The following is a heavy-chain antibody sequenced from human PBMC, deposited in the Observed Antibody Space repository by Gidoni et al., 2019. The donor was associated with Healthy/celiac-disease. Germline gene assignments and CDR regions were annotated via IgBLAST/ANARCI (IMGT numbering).Heavy chain of an antibody. CDR1: GGTFSSYT. Sequence: QVQLVQSGAEVKKPGSSVKVSCKASGGTFSSYTISWVRQAPGQGLEWMGRIIPILGIANYAQKFQGRVTITADKSTSTAYMELSSLRSEDTAVYYCARYRDLYSSGWTDFDYWGQGTLVTVSS. CDR3: ARYRDLYSSGWTDFDY. D-gene: IGHD6-19*01. J-gene: IGHJ4*02. V-gene: IGHV1-69*02. CDR2: IIPILGIA.